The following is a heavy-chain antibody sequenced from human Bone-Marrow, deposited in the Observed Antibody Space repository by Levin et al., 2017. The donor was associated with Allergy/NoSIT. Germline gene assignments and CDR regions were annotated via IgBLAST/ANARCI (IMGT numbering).Heavy chain of an antibody. V-gene: IGHV3-33*01. Sequence: GGSLRLSCAASGFTFSKYAMHWVRQAPGKGLEWVAVIWRDGTNENYADSVKGRFTISRDNSKNMVSLEMNSLRGEDTAVYSCAFGDTTFSFDTWGQGTPVTVSS. CDR1: GFTFSKYA. CDR3: AFGDTTFSFDT. CDR2: IWRDGTNE. J-gene: IGHJ4*02. D-gene: IGHD4-17*01.